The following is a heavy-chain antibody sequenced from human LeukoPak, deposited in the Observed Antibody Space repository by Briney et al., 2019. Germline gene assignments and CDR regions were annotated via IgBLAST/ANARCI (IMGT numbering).Heavy chain of an antibody. D-gene: IGHD1-26*01. V-gene: IGHV4-39*07. CDR3: ARDLEVGAIYY. CDR2: IFYSGTT. J-gene: IGHJ4*02. Sequence: SETLSLTCTVSGGSVSSSSHYWGWIRQPPGKTLEWIGNIFYSGTTYYNPSLKSRVTISIDTSKNQFFLRLSSVTAADTAVYYCARDLEVGAIYYWGQGTLVTVSS. CDR1: GGSVSSSSHY.